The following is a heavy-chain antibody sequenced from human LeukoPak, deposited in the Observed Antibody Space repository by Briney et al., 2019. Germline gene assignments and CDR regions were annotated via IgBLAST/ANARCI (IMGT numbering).Heavy chain of an antibody. CDR3: AKDWDYYGSGSYSDY. CDR2: ISSGGDIT. Sequence: GGSLRLSCAASGFTFSGYAMTWVRQAPGKGLEWVAAISSGGDITHYADSVKGRFTISRDNSKNTLYLQMNSLRAEDTAVYYCAKDWDYYGSGSYSDYWGQGTLVTVSS. V-gene: IGHV3-23*01. D-gene: IGHD3-10*01. J-gene: IGHJ4*02. CDR1: GFTFSGYA.